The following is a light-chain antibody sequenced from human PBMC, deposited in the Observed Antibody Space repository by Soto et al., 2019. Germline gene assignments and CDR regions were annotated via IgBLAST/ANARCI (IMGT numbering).Light chain of an antibody. CDR2: NNS. CDR1: SSNIGSRG. J-gene: IGLJ3*02. Sequence: QSALTQPPSASGTPGQRVTISCSGSSSNIGSRGVNWYQQLPGTAPKLLIHNNSQRPSGVPDRFSGSKSGTSAPLAISGLQSEDEADYYCAAWDDSLSCPVFGGGTKVTVL. CDR3: AAWDDSLSCPV. V-gene: IGLV1-44*01.